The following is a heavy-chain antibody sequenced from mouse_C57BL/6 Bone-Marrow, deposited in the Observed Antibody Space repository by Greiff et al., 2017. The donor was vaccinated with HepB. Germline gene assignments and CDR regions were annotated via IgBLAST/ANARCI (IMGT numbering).Heavy chain of an antibody. CDR3: ARSSGSLDY. V-gene: IGHV1-54*01. CDR1: GYAFTNYL. CDR2: INPGSVGT. Sequence: VQLQESGAELVRPGTSVKVSCKASGYAFTNYLIEWVKQRPGQGLEWIGVINPGSVGTNYNEKFKGKATLTADKSSSTAYMQLSSLTSEDSAVYFCARSSGSLDYWGQGTTLSVSS. J-gene: IGHJ2*01. D-gene: IGHD1-1*01.